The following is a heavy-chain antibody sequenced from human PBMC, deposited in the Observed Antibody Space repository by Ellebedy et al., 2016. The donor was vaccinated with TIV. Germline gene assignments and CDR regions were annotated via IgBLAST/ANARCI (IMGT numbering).Heavy chain of an antibody. J-gene: IGHJ4*02. CDR1: GFTFSKYA. CDR3: ARVTYGSGHFDF. V-gene: IGHV3-23*01. Sequence: PGGSLRLSCAASGFTFSKYAMAWVRQAPGKGLEWVSTSSGTVGNTYYPDSVKGRFTISRDNSENHLSLQMHSLSAEDTALYYCARVTYGSGHFDFWGQGILVTVSS. CDR2: SSGTVGNT. D-gene: IGHD3-10*01.